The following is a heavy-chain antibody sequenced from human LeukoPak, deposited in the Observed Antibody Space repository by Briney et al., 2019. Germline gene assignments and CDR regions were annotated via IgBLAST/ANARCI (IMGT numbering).Heavy chain of an antibody. D-gene: IGHD1-14*01. CDR2: LDQDADRE. CDR1: GVNYRSHW. V-gene: IGHV3-7*01. CDR3: ARATTASARDH. J-gene: IGHJ4*02. Sequence: HTGGSLRLSCAASGVNYRSHWMSWARQAPGKALEWVASLDQDADREYYVESVKGRFTISRDNAKNSLYLQMDSLRVEDTAVYYCARATTASARDHWGQGTLVTVSS.